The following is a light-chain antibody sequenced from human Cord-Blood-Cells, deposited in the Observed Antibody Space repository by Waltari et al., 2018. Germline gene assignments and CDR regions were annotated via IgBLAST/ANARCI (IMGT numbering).Light chain of an antibody. CDR2: DAS. CDR3: QQRSNWPPT. V-gene: IGKV3-11*01. Sequence: ILLTQSPPTLSLSPGERATLSCRASQSVRSYLAWYQQKPGQAPKLLIYDASNRATGIPARFSGSGSGTDFTLTISSLEPEDFAVYYCQQRSNWPPTFGQGTKVEIK. CDR1: QSVRSY. J-gene: IGKJ1*01.